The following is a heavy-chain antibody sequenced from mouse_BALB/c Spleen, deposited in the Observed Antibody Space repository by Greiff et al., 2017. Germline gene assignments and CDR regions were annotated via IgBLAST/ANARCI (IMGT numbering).Heavy chain of an antibody. Sequence: EVKLMESGGGLVQPGGSRKLSCAASGFTFSSFGMHWVRQAPEKGLEWVAYISSGSSTIYYADTVKGRFTISRDNSKNTLFLQMTSLRSEDTAMYYCARSGYDYEAWFAYWGQGTLVTVSA. V-gene: IGHV5-17*02. CDR2: ISSGSSTI. CDR1: GFTFSSFG. J-gene: IGHJ3*01. D-gene: IGHD2-4*01. CDR3: ARSGYDYEAWFAY.